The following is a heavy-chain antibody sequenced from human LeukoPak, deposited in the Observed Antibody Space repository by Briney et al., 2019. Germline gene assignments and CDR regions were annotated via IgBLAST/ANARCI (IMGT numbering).Heavy chain of an antibody. D-gene: IGHD3-22*01. CDR3: AHRLFTSYYYETSGYYDWFDP. Sequence: SGPTLVNPTQTLTLTCTFSGLSLKTNGVGVGWIRRPPGKALEWLGVIYWNDDKRYSPSLKTRLTITKDSSKNQVVLTVSNMDPADTATYFCAHRLFTSYYYETSGYYDWFDPWGQGIVVTVSS. V-gene: IGHV2-5*01. J-gene: IGHJ5*02. CDR2: IYWNDDK. CDR1: GLSLKTNGVG.